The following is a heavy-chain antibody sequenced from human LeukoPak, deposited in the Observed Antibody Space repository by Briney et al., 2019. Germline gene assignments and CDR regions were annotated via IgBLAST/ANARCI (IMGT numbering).Heavy chain of an antibody. CDR3: ARSITVVRGVWYYFDY. V-gene: IGHV3-53*01. D-gene: IGHD3-10*01. CDR1: GFTVSSNY. J-gene: IGHJ4*02. CDR2: IYSGGST. Sequence: GGSLRLSCAASGFTVSSNYMSWVRQAPGKGLEWVSVIYSGGSTYYADSVKGRFTISRDNSKNTVYLQMNSLRAEDTAVYYCARSITVVRGVWYYFDYWGQGTLVTVSS.